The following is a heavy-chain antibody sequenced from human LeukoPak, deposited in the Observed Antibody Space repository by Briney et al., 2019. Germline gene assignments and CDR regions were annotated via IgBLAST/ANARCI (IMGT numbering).Heavy chain of an antibody. CDR3: SRERGFWSGYFRPRYFDY. CDR2: IHSSGTH. Sequence: TLSLTCTVSGDSISGRAYYWSWIRQPAGKGLEWIGRIHSSGTHSYNPSLKSRVSISVETSKNQFSLKLSSLTAADTAVYFCSRERGFWSGYFRPRYFDYWGQGTLVTVSS. D-gene: IGHD3-3*01. CDR1: GDSISGRAYY. V-gene: IGHV4-61*02. J-gene: IGHJ4*02.